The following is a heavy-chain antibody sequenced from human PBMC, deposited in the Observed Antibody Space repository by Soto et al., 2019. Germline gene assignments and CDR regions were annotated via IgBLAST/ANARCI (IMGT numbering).Heavy chain of an antibody. V-gene: IGHV1-46*01. CDR2: INPSDGKT. D-gene: IGHD6-25*01. Sequence: GASVKVSCKASGYTLTSYYMHWVRQAPGQGLEWMGIINPSDGKTNYAQKFQGRVTMTRDTPTSTIYMELSSLRSEDTAVYYCARGVGAASENTIDYWGQGTLVTVSS. CDR1: GYTLTSYY. CDR3: ARGVGAASENTIDY. J-gene: IGHJ4*02.